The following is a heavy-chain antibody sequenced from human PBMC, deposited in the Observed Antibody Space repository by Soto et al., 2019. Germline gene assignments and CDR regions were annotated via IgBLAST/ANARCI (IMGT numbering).Heavy chain of an antibody. J-gene: IGHJ6*02. V-gene: IGHV1-69*12. CDR3: SSVETQRYFSGMDV. Sequence: QVQLVQSGAEVKKPGSSVKVSCKASGGTFSSYAISWVRQAPGQGLEWMGGIIPIFRTAGYAQQFQGRVTITADESTSTAYIQLRSLRSQDTAVYYCSSVETQRYFSGMDVWGQGTSFTASS. CDR2: IIPIFRTA. D-gene: IGHD2-15*01. CDR1: GGTFSSYA.